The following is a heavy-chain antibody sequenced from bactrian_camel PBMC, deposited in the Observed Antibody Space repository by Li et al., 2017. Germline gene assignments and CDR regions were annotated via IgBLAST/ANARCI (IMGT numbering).Heavy chain of an antibody. CDR3: AAESQLGCGVLAEFKY. Sequence: QLVESGGGSVEAGGSLRLSCRANSYTSNCIGWYRQVPGSEREPVAILNIGGGRTWYADSVKGRFTISQDNYKNTMYLQMNNLKPEDTAMYNCAAESQLGCGVLAEFKYWGQGTQVTVS. J-gene: IGHJ4*01. D-gene: IGHD3*01. CDR1: NSYTSNC. CDR2: LNIGGGRT. V-gene: IGHV3S54*01.